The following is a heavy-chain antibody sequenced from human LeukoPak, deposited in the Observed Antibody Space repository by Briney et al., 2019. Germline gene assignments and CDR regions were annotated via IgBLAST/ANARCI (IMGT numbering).Heavy chain of an antibody. CDR2: ISSSGSTI. D-gene: IGHD3-10*01. Sequence: PGGSLRLSCAASGFTFSDYYMSWIRQAPGKGLEWVSYISSSGSTIYYADSVKGRFTISRDNSKNTLYLQMNSLRAEDTAVYYCAKEVRGSYYYMDVWGKGTTVTVSS. CDR1: GFTFSDYY. V-gene: IGHV3-11*04. CDR3: AKEVRGSYYYMDV. J-gene: IGHJ6*03.